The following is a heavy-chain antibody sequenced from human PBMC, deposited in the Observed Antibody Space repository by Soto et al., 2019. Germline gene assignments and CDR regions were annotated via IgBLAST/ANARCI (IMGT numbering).Heavy chain of an antibody. CDR3: AKEKISTSCCNWFDP. CDR1: GFTFSRYT. V-gene: IGHV3-48*04. D-gene: IGHD2-2*01. Sequence: HPGGSLRLSCAASGFTFSRYTMNWVRQAPGKGLEWLSYISGGGGTMSYADSVKGRVTISRDNAKNSLYLQMDSLRAEDTAVYYCAKEKISTSCCNWFDPWGQGTLVTVSS. J-gene: IGHJ5*02. CDR2: ISGGGGTM.